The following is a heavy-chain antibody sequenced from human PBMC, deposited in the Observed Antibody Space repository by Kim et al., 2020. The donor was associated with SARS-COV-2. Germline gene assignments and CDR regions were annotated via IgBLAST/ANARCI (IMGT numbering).Heavy chain of an antibody. J-gene: IGHJ4*02. CDR2: IWYDGSNK. CDR1: GFTFSSYG. V-gene: IGHV3-33*06. D-gene: IGHD3-10*01. Sequence: GGSLRLSCAASGFTFSSYGMHWVRQAPGKGLEWVAVIWYDGSNKYYADSVKGRFTISRDNSKNTLYLQMNSLRAEDTAVYYCAKGMGRMVRGVISGGYYFDYWGQGTLVTVSS. CDR3: AKGMGRMVRGVISGGYYFDY.